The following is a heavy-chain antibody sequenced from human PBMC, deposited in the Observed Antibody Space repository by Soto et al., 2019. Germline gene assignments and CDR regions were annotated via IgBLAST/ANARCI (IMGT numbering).Heavy chain of an antibody. D-gene: IGHD4-17*01. V-gene: IGHV4-31*03. CDR2: IFSTGSA. Sequence: SETLNVTSPVSGASIRTGAYYCSWISQRPAKDLDPLAYIFSTGSAYYNPSLETRLSISIDRSKNQFSLELRSVSVADTAVYYCARDRKDYPDIWGKGNRVT. CDR1: GASIRTGAYY. CDR3: ARDRKDYPDI. J-gene: IGHJ4*02.